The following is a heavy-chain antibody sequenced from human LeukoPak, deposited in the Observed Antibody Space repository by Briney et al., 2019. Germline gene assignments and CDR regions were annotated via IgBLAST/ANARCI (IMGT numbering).Heavy chain of an antibody. CDR2: IIPIFGTA. D-gene: IGHD2-2*02. Sequence: SVKVSCKASGGTFISYAISWVRQAPGQGLEWMGGIIPIFGTANYAQKFQGRVTITADESTSTAYMELSSLRSEDTAVYYCARVGDYCSSTSCYSDYWGQGTLVTVS. J-gene: IGHJ4*02. V-gene: IGHV1-69*13. CDR1: GGTFISYA. CDR3: ARVGDYCSSTSCYSDY.